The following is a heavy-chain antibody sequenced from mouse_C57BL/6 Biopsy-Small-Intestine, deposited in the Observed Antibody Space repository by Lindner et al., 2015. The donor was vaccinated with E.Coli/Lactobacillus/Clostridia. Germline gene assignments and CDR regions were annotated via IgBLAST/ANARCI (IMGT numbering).Heavy chain of an antibody. Sequence: SVKVSCKASGLILNNYAITWVRQAPGQGFEWLGRVIPVLGVAHYAQNFQGRVAITADTSTSTTYMDLTGLRSDDTAVYFCARMPTDNYALDVWGQGTTVTVSS. CDR1: GLILNNYA. J-gene: IGHJ1*01. V-gene: IGHV14-2*02. D-gene: IGHD6-1*02. CDR2: VIPVLGVA. CDR3: ARMPTDNYALDV.